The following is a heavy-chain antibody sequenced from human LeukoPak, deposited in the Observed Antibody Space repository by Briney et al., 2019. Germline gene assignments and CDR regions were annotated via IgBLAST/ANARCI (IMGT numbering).Heavy chain of an antibody. CDR2: IYTSGST. J-gene: IGHJ5*02. Sequence: SETLSLTCTVSGGSISSYYWSWIRQPAGKGLEWIGRIYTSGSTNYNPSLKSRVTMSVDTSKNQFSLKLSSVTAADTAVYYCARNEYYDFWSGYSQAGWFHPWGQGTLVTVSS. D-gene: IGHD3-3*01. CDR1: GGSISSYY. CDR3: ARNEYYDFWSGYSQAGWFHP. V-gene: IGHV4-4*07.